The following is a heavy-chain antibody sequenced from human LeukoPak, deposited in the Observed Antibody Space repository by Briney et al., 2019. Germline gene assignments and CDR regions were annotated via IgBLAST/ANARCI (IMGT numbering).Heavy chain of an antibody. D-gene: IGHD3/OR15-3a*01. CDR3: ARGAGAHLDDAFDI. J-gene: IGHJ3*02. Sequence: ASVKVSCKASGYSFTSYGISWVRQAPGQGLEWMGWISAYNGNTNYAQKLQGRVTMTTDTSTSTAYMELRSLRSDDTAVYYCARGAGAHLDDAFDIWGQGTMVTVSS. CDR1: GYSFTSYG. V-gene: IGHV1-18*01. CDR2: ISAYNGNT.